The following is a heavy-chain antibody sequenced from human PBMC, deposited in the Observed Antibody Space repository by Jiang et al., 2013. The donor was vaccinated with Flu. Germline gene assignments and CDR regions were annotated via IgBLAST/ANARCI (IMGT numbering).Heavy chain of an antibody. CDR1: GGSISNYH. D-gene: IGHD6-13*01. V-gene: IGHV4-4*07. CDR2: VVDSENI. J-gene: IGHJ4*02. Sequence: GPGLVKPSETLSLTCDVSGGSISNYHWNWIRQPAGKGLEWIGAVVDSENINYSPSLRSRVTMSVDTSKNQFSLILTSVTAADTAVYYCASSRLRAGSVDFWGQGTLVIVSS. CDR3: ASSRLRAGSVDF.